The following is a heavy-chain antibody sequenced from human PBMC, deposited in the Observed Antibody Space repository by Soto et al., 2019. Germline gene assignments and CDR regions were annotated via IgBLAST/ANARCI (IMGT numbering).Heavy chain of an antibody. Sequence: PGGSRSLSGAASGFTFGSYGMSWVRQAPGKGLEWVANIKQDGSEKYYVDSVKGRFTISRDNAKNSLYLQMNSLRAEDTAVYYCARHHFGSSSDYWGHGTLVTVSS. V-gene: IGHV3-7*01. CDR2: IKQDGSEK. D-gene: IGHD3-16*01. CDR3: ARHHFGSSSDY. CDR1: GFTFGSYG. J-gene: IGHJ4*01.